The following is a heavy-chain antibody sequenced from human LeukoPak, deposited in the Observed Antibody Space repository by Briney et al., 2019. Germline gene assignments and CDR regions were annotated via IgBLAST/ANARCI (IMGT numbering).Heavy chain of an antibody. D-gene: IGHD3-3*01. CDR3: ARDYDFWSGYYTWAFDI. V-gene: IGHV1-2*02. J-gene: IGHJ3*02. CDR1: GYTFTGYY. Sequence: ASVKVSCKASGYTFTGYYMHWVRQAPGQGPEWMGWINPNSGGTNYAQKFQGRVTMTRDTSISTAYMELSRLRSDDTAVYYCARDYDFWSGYYTWAFDIWGQGTMVTVSS. CDR2: INPNSGGT.